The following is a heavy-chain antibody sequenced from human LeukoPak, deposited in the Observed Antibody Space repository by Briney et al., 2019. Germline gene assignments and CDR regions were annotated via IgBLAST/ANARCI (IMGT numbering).Heavy chain of an antibody. CDR3: AGGLSGGYSPFDY. CDR1: GFTFSDYY. V-gene: IGHV3-11*01. J-gene: IGHJ4*02. D-gene: IGHD3-22*01. CDR2: ISSTGSSI. Sequence: GGSLRLSCAASGFTFSDYYMTCIRQAPGKGLEWLSYISSTGSSIYYADSVKGRFTISRDNAKNSLSLQMNSLRAEDTAVYYCAGGLSGGYSPFDYWGRGSLVSVPS.